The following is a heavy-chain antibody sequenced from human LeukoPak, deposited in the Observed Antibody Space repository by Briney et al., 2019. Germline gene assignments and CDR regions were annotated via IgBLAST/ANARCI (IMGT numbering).Heavy chain of an antibody. Sequence: GGSLRLSCAACGFTFKSYWMSWVRQAPGKGLEWVANIKQDESEKYYVDSVKGRFTISRDNANNSLYLQMNSLRAEDTAVYYCARDQGEEFDFWGQGTLVTVSS. CDR3: ARDQGEEFDF. J-gene: IGHJ4*02. CDR1: GFTFKSYW. CDR2: IKQDESEK. D-gene: IGHD3-16*01. V-gene: IGHV3-7*01.